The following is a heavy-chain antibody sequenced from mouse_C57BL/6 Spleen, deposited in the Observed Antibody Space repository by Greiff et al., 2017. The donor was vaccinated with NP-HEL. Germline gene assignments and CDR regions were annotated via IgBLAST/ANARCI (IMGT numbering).Heavy chain of an antibody. D-gene: IGHD4-1*01. Sequence: EVQGVESGGDLVKPGGSLKLSCAASGFTFSSYGMSWVRQTPDKRLEWVATISSGGSYTYYPDSVKGRFTISRDNAKNTLYLQMSSLKSEDTAMYYCARQSNWDGGRNYFDYWGQGTTLTVSS. CDR3: ARQSNWDGGRNYFDY. CDR2: ISSGGSYT. CDR1: GFTFSSYG. V-gene: IGHV5-6*01. J-gene: IGHJ2*01.